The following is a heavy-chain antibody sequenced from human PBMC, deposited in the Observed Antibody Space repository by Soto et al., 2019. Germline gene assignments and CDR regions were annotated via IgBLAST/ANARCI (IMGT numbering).Heavy chain of an antibody. CDR2: IFPGDSDT. Sequence: GESLKISCKGSGYSFTNYWIGWVRQKPGKGLEWMGTIFPGDSDTRYSPSFQGQVTISADKSISTAYLQWSSLKASDTAMYYCARHRDMTMVTTHAYWGQGTLVTVSS. CDR1: GYSFTNYW. V-gene: IGHV5-51*01. CDR3: ARHRDMTMVTTHAY. D-gene: IGHD4-17*01. J-gene: IGHJ4*02.